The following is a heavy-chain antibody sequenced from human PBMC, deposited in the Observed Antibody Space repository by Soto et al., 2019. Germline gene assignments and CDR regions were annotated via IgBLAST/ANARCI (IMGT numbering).Heavy chain of an antibody. CDR3: AGGIMGSGSPASP. CDR2: IYYSGST. CDR1: GGSISSGGYY. Sequence: QVQLQESGPGLVKPSQTLSLTCTVSGGSISSGGYYWSWIRQHPGKGLEWIGYIYYSGSTYYNPYLKSRVTIAVDTSKNQFSLKLSSVTAADTAVYYCAGGIMGSGSPASPWGQGTLVTVSS. D-gene: IGHD3-10*01. J-gene: IGHJ5*02. V-gene: IGHV4-31*03.